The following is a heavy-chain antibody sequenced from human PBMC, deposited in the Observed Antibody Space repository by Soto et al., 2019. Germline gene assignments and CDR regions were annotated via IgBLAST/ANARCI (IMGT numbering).Heavy chain of an antibody. D-gene: IGHD3-10*01. J-gene: IGHJ5*02. Sequence: QVQLQESGPGLVRPSETLSLACTVSGGSISSANWWSWIRQFPGKGLEYIGEIYHSGTTNYNPSLKSRVTIFVDKSKNQFSLNLTSVNAADTAVYYCARLGSGDYNWFDPWGQGTLVSVSS. CDR3: ARLGSGDYNWFDP. CDR1: GGSISSANW. CDR2: IYHSGTT. V-gene: IGHV4-4*02.